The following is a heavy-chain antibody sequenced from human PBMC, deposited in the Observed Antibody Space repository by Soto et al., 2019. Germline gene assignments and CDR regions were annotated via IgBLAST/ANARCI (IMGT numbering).Heavy chain of an antibody. Sequence: PGGSLRLSCAASGFTFSSYAMHWVRQAPGKGLEWVAVISYDGSNKYYADSVKGRFTISRDNSKNTLYLQMNSLRAEDTAVYYCARDPSIVGATGGDHFDYWGQGTLVTVSS. CDR2: ISYDGSNK. CDR3: ARDPSIVGATGGDHFDY. D-gene: IGHD1-26*01. V-gene: IGHV3-30-3*01. J-gene: IGHJ4*02. CDR1: GFTFSSYA.